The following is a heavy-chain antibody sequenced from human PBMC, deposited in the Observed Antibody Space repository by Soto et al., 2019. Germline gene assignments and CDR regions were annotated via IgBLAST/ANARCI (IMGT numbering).Heavy chain of an antibody. Sequence: SETLSLTCTVSGGSVRSGSYYWSWIRQPPGKGLEWIGYIYYSGSTNYNPSLKSRVTISVDTSKNQFSLKLSSVTAADTAVYYCARYIGSGSYFADYWGQGTLVTVSS. V-gene: IGHV4-61*01. J-gene: IGHJ4*02. CDR2: IYYSGST. CDR3: ARYIGSGSYFADY. CDR1: GGSVRSGSYY. D-gene: IGHD1-26*01.